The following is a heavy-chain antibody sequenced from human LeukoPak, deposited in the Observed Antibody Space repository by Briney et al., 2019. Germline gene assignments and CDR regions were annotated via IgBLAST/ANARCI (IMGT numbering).Heavy chain of an antibody. Sequence: SQTLSLTCAISGDSVSRNNAGWNWIRQSPSGGFEWLGRTYYRSKFYNDYAVSVQSRITIDPDTSRNQFSLQLNSVTPEDTAIYYCVRGQWNSIYYFDSWGQGTLVTVSS. D-gene: IGHD6-19*01. CDR3: VRGQWNSIYYFDS. CDR1: GDSVSRNNAG. CDR2: TYYRSKFYN. J-gene: IGHJ4*02. V-gene: IGHV6-1*01.